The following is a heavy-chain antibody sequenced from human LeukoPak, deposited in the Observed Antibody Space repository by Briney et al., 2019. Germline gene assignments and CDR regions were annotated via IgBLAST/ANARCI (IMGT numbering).Heavy chain of an antibody. CDR1: GGSFSGYC. CDR2: INHRGST. J-gene: IGHJ4*02. D-gene: IGHD2-15*01. Sequence: SETLSLTCAVYGGSFSGYCWSWIRQPPGKGLEWIGEINHRGSTNYNPSLKSRVTISVDTSKNQFSLKLSSVTAADTAVYYCARVGGCSGGSCYSRQDYWGQGTLVTVSS. CDR3: ARVGGCSGGSCYSRQDY. V-gene: IGHV4-34*01.